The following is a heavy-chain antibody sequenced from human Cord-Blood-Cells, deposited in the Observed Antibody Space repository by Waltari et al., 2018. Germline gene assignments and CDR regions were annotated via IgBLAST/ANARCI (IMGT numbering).Heavy chain of an antibody. J-gene: IGHJ4*02. CDR1: GFTFSSYS. Sequence: EVQLVESGGGLVKPGGSLRLCCAASGFTFSSYSMNWVRQAPGKGLEWVSSISSSSSYIYYADSVKGRFTISRDNAKNSLYLQMNSLRAEDTAVYYCARDRGRRDFDYWGQGTLVTVSS. CDR2: ISSSSSYI. CDR3: ARDRGRRDFDY. V-gene: IGHV3-21*01.